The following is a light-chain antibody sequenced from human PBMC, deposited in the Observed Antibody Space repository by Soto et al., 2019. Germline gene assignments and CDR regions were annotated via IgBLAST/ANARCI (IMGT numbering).Light chain of an antibody. CDR1: QSVNNNY. CDR3: QQYGSSPLT. V-gene: IGKV3-20*01. J-gene: IGKJ4*01. CDR2: GAS. Sequence: EIVLTQSPGTLSLSPGERATLSCRASQSVNNNYLAWYQQKPGQAPRLLSYGASSRATGIPDRFSGSGSGTDFTLTISRLEPEDFAVYYCQQYGSSPLTFGGGTKVEIK.